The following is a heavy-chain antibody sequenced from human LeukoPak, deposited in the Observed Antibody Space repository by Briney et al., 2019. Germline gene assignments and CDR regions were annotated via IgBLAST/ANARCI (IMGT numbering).Heavy chain of an antibody. J-gene: IGHJ4*02. CDR3: ARSNDFWSGYVDY. CDR1: GYSFTSYW. V-gene: IGHV5-51*01. D-gene: IGHD3-3*01. Sequence: GESLKISCKGSGYSFTSYWIGWVRQMPGKGLEWMGIIYPGNSDTRYSPSFQGQVTISAGKSISTAYLQWSSLKASDTAMYYCARSNDFWSGYVDYWGQGTLVTVSS. CDR2: IYPGNSDT.